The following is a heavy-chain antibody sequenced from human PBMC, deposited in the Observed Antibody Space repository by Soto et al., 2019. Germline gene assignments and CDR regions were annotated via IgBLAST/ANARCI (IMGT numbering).Heavy chain of an antibody. D-gene: IGHD6-13*01. CDR2: ISGSGGST. CDR1: GFTFSSYA. J-gene: IGHJ6*02. Sequence: GGSLRLSCAASGFTFSSYAMSWVRQAPGKGLEWVSAISGSGGSTYYADSVKGRFTISRDNSKNTLYLQMNSLRAEDTAVYYCAKGTRSWAKFYYYYGMDVWGQGTTVTVSS. CDR3: AKGTRSWAKFYYYYGMDV. V-gene: IGHV3-23*01.